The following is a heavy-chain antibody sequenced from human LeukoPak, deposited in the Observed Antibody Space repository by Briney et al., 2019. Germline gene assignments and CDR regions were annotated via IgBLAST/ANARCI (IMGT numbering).Heavy chain of an antibody. CDR3: ASPWDGTMIVVVNDAFDI. J-gene: IGHJ3*02. Sequence: SVKVSCKASGGTFSSYAISWVRQAPGQGLEWMGGIIPIFGTANYAQKFQGRVTITADESTSTAYMELSSLRSEDTDVYYCASPWDGTMIVVVNDAFDIWGQGTMVTVSS. CDR1: GGTFSSYA. D-gene: IGHD3-22*01. CDR2: IIPIFGTA. V-gene: IGHV1-69*01.